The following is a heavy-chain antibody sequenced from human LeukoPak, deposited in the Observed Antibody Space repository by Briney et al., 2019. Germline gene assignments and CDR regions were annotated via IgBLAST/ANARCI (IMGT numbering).Heavy chain of an antibody. CDR1: GDSINSYY. CDR2: IYYSGST. CDR3: ARLTKRNDPFAI. Sequence: FETQSVTCSVSGDSINSYYWGWIRQPPGKGLEWIGYIYYSGSTNYNPSLKRQLTISVDTSKNQFSLKLSSVTAADTAVYYCARLTKRNDPFAIWGQGTMVADSS. D-gene: IGHD1-14*01. V-gene: IGHV4-59*01. J-gene: IGHJ3*02.